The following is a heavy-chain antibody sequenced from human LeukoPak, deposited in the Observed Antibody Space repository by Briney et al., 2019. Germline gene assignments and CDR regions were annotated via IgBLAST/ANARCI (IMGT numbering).Heavy chain of an antibody. CDR3: ARDDIVVVPAAMNYYYYYGMDV. V-gene: IGHV1-18*01. D-gene: IGHD2-2*01. CDR1: GYTFTSYG. J-gene: IGHJ6*02. Sequence: ASVKVSCKASGYTFTSYGISWVRQAPGQGLEWMGWISAYNGNTNYAQKLQGRVTMTTDTSTSTAYMELRSLRSDDTAVYYCARDDIVVVPAAMNYYYYYGMDVWGQGTTVTVSS. CDR2: ISAYNGNT.